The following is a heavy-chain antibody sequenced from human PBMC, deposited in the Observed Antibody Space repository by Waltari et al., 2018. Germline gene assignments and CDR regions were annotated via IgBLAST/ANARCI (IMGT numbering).Heavy chain of an antibody. J-gene: IGHJ6*03. CDR3: ARAPRPLTTVTTYKDLDYYHYMDV. Sequence: QVQLQESGPGLVKPSETLSLTCTVSGGSLSRYYWSWVRQPAGTGLDWIVLTHTYGGTNYSPSLKGGVTMSLDTSKNEFSLRLSYVTAADTAVYYCARAPRPLTTVTTYKDLDYYHYMDVWGKGTTVTVSS. D-gene: IGHD4-17*01. CDR2: THTYGGT. CDR1: GGSLSRYY. V-gene: IGHV4-4*07.